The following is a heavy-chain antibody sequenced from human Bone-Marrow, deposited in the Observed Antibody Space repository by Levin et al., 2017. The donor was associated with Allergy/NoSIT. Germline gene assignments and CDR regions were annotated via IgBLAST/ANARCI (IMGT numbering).Heavy chain of an antibody. CDR2: ITGGGAST. D-gene: IGHD6-19*01. CDR3: AKDAYSSGRSDDNDF. CDR1: GFTFTNYA. J-gene: IGHJ4*02. Sequence: GESLKISCAASGFTFTNYAMSWVRQAPGQGLEWVSAITGGGASTYYADSVKGRFTISRDNSKNTLYLQMNSLRADDTAVYYCAKDAYSSGRSDDNDFWGQGILVTVS. V-gene: IGHV3-23*01.